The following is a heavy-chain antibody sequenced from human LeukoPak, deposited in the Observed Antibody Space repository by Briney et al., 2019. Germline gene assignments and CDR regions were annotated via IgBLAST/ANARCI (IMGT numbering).Heavy chain of an antibody. CDR3: ARAAPLDLTPYYYYGMDV. CDR1: GFTFSSYE. J-gene: IGHJ6*02. CDR2: ISSSGSTI. Sequence: GGSLRLSCAASGFTFSSYEMNWVRQAPGKGLEWVPYISSSGSTIYYADSVKGRFTISRDNAKNSLYLQMNSLRAEDTAVYYCARAAPLDLTPYYYYGMDVWGQGTTVTVSS. D-gene: IGHD3-3*01. V-gene: IGHV3-48*03.